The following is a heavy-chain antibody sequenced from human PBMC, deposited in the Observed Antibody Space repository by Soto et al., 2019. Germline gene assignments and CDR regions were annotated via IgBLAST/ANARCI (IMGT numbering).Heavy chain of an antibody. Sequence: EVQLLESGGGLVQPGGSLRLSCAASGFTFSSYAMSWVRQAPGKGLEWVSAISCSGGSTYYADSVEGRFTISRDNSKNTRYPERNSLRAEDTAVYYCAKSVASGELFQPFDYWGQGTLVTVAS. CDR3: AKSVASGELFQPFDY. CDR2: ISCSGGST. J-gene: IGHJ4*02. D-gene: IGHD3-10*01. CDR1: GFTFSSYA. V-gene: IGHV3-23*01.